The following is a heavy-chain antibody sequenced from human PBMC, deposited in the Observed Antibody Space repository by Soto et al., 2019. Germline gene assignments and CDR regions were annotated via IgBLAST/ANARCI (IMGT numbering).Heavy chain of an antibody. V-gene: IGHV1-69*06. Sequence: QVQLMQSGAEVKKPGSSVKVSCKASEGSFSTFAITWVRQAPGQGLEWMGGIIPVFAKATYAQKFQGRVMITAGRSTSTAYMELSSLTSEDTAVYYCAREPSQGDDWKYVGWFDPWGQGTLVTVSS. CDR1: EGSFSTFA. CDR3: AREPSQGDDWKYVGWFDP. CDR2: IIPVFAKA. D-gene: IGHD1-7*01. J-gene: IGHJ5*02.